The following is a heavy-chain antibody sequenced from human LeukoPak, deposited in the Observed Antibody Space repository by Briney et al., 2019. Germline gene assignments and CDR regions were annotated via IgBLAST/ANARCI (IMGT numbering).Heavy chain of an antibody. V-gene: IGHV1-8*01. D-gene: IGHD1-1*01. CDR1: GYTFTSYD. CDR3: ARGIWNDFYYYYGMDV. Sequence: AASVTVSCKASGYTFTSYDIIWVRQATGQGLEWMGWMNPNSGNTGYAQKFQGRVTMTRNTSISTAYMELSSLRSEDTAAYYCARGIWNDFYYYYGMDVWGQGTTVTVSS. J-gene: IGHJ6*02. CDR2: MNPNSGNT.